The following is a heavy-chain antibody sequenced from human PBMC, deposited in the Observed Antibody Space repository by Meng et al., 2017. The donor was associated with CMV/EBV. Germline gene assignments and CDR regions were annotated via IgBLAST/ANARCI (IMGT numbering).Heavy chain of an antibody. CDR2: INWNSGDI. Sequence: SLKISCAASGFTFDDYAMHWVRQAPGKGLEWVSGINWNSGDIGYADSVKGRFTISRDNAKNSLYLQMNSLRAEDTAVYYCARAIGVVIKIERLSLYYFDYWGQGTLVTVSS. V-gene: IGHV3-9*01. J-gene: IGHJ4*02. CDR1: GFTFDDYA. CDR3: ARAIGVVIKIERLSLYYFDY. D-gene: IGHD3-3*01.